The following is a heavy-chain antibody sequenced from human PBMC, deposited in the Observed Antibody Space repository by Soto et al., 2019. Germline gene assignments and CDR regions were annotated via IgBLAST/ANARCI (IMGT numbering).Heavy chain of an antibody. V-gene: IGHV4-59*01. J-gene: IGHJ3*02. Sequence: SETLSLTCTVSGGSISSYYWSWIRQPPGKGLEWIGYIYYSGSTNYNPSLKSRVTISVDTSKNQFSLKLSSVTAADTAVYYCAKAYCGGDCYYDAFDIWGQGTMVTVSS. D-gene: IGHD2-21*02. CDR1: GGSISSYY. CDR2: IYYSGST. CDR3: AKAYCGGDCYYDAFDI.